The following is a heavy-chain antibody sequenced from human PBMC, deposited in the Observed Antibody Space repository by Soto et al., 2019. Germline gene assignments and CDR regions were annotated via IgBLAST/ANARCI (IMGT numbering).Heavy chain of an antibody. J-gene: IGHJ6*02. CDR3: ARGAYDPHYYGMDV. CDR2: ISSSGSTI. CDR1: GFTFSDYY. D-gene: IGHD5-12*01. Sequence: QVQLVESGGGLVKPGGSLRLSCAVSGFTFSDYYMSWIRQAPGKGLEWISYISSSGSTIYYADSVKGRFTMSRDNXXNSVFLQMNSLRAEDTAIYYCARGAYDPHYYGMDVWGQGTTVTVSS. V-gene: IGHV3-11*01.